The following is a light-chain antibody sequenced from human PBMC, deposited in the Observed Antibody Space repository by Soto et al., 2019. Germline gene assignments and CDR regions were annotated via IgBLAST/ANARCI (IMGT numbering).Light chain of an antibody. CDR2: WAS. V-gene: IGKV4-1*01. Sequence: EIVMTQSPDSLAVSLGERATINCKSSQSVLYSSSNKDYLAWYQQKPGQPPKLLFYWASTRQSGVPDRFSGSGFGTDFNFTLSSLQDEDVAMYYCQQYYNTPLSFGGGTKVEIK. CDR1: QSVLYSSSNKDY. CDR3: QQYYNTPLS. J-gene: IGKJ4*01.